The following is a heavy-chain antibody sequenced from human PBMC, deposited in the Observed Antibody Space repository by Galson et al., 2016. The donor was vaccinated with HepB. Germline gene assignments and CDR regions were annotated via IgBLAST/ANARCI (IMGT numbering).Heavy chain of an antibody. Sequence: SLRLSCAVSGFNFGLFAMHWVRQVPGKGLEWVCVVSFDGKNELCASSMKGRFTVSRDNSRDTLFLQVDSLRPEDTALYYCVRDEWAHIAAPPGAMILSRWGQGTLVTVSS. D-gene: IGHD2-21*01. CDR2: VSFDGKNE. CDR1: GFNFGLFA. CDR3: VRDEWAHIAAPPGAMILSR. V-gene: IGHV3-30*03. J-gene: IGHJ4*02.